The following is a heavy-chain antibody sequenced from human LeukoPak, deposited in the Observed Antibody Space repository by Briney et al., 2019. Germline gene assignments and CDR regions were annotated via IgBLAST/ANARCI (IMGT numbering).Heavy chain of an antibody. CDR2: ISSSSAYI. CDR1: GFTFSDYA. V-gene: IGHV3-21*01. D-gene: IGHD6-19*01. CDR3: ARDKEQWLVKVDY. Sequence: GGSLRLSCAASGFTFSDYAMDWVRQAPGKGLEWVSAISSSSAYIFYADSVKGRFTISRDNAKNALYLQMNSLRAEDTAVYYCARDKEQWLVKVDYWGQGSLVTVSS. J-gene: IGHJ4*02.